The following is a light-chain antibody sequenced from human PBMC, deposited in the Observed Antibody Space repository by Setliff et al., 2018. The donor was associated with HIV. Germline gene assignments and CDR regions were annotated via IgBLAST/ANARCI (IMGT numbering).Light chain of an antibody. CDR3: SSYTNSGTLV. CDR2: DVS. J-gene: IGLJ1*01. Sequence: QSVLTQPASVSGSPGQSIAISCTGSSSDIGGYNYVSWYQQHSGKAPKLMIYDVSNRPSGVSSRFSGSKSGNTASLTISGLQAEDEADYYCSSYTNSGTLVFGTGTKATV. V-gene: IGLV2-14*03. CDR1: SSDIGGYNY.